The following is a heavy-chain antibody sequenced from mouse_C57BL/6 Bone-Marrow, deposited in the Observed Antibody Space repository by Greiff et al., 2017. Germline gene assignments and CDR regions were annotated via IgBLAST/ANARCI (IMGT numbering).Heavy chain of an antibody. V-gene: IGHV14-3*01. CDR3: ARRSYGNAYAMDY. D-gene: IGHD2-1*01. Sequence: VQLQQSVAELVRPGASVKLSCTASGSTITNSYMHWVKQRPEQGLEWIGRIDPANGNTNYAPKFQGKATITVDTSSNTAYLQLSSLTSEDPAVFYCARRSYGNAYAMDYWGQGTSVTVSS. J-gene: IGHJ4*01. CDR1: GSTITNSY. CDR2: IDPANGNT.